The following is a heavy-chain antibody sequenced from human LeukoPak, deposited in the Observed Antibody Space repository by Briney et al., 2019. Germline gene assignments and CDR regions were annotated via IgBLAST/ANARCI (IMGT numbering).Heavy chain of an antibody. CDR1: EFTFSDAW. D-gene: IGHD2-8*02. Sequence: GGSLRLSCAASEFTFSDAWMNWVRQAPGKGLEWVGRIKNKFNGETTDYAAPVKGRFTITRDDSKKTLYLQMNSLKADDTAVYFCTTVTVCTGSSCPGAFDHWGQGTLVTVSS. V-gene: IGHV3-15*01. J-gene: IGHJ4*02. CDR2: IKNKFNGETT. CDR3: TTVTVCTGSSCPGAFDH.